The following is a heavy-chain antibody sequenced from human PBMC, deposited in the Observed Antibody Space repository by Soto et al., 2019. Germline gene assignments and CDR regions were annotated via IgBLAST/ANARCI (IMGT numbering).Heavy chain of an antibody. CDR1: GGSFSGYY. V-gene: IGHV4-34*01. Sequence: QVQLQQWGAGLLKPSETLSLTCAVYGGSFSGYYWSWIRQPPGKGLEWIGEINHSGSTNYNPSLKSRVTISVDTSKNQFSLKLSSVTAADTAVYYCASRYYDFWSGFLYWGQGTLVTVSS. J-gene: IGHJ4*02. CDR3: ASRYYDFWSGFLY. D-gene: IGHD3-3*01. CDR2: INHSGST.